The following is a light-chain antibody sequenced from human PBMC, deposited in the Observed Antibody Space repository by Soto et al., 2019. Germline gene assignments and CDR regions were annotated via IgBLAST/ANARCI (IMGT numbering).Light chain of an antibody. V-gene: IGKV1-39*01. J-gene: IGKJ1*01. Sequence: DIQMTQSPSSLSASVGDRVTITCRASQSISTYLNWYQLKPGKAPKLLIYTASSLQSGVPSRFSGRRSGTDFTLTISSLQPEDFATYYCQQRYTSPPTFGQGTKVGIK. CDR2: TAS. CDR1: QSISTY. CDR3: QQRYTSPPT.